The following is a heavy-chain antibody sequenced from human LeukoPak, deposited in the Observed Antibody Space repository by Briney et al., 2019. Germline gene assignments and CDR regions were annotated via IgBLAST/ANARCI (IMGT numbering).Heavy chain of an antibody. CDR3: ARERSSWFDY. D-gene: IGHD6-13*01. CDR2: IRYDGSNK. CDR1: GFTFSSYG. Sequence: GGSLRLSCAASGFTFSSYGMHWVRQAPGKGLEWVAFIRYDGSNKYYADSVKGRFTISRDNSKNTLYLQMNSLRAEDTAVYYCARERSSWFDYWGQGTLVTVSS. J-gene: IGHJ4*02. V-gene: IGHV3-30*02.